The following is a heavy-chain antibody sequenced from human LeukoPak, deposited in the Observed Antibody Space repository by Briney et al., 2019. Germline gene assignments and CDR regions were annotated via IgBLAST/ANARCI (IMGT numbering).Heavy chain of an antibody. Sequence: SETLSLTCTVSGGSISSYYWSWLRQPPGKGLEWGGYIYYSGSTNYNPSLKSRVTISVDTSKNQSSLKLSSVTAADAAVYYCARVSDYDILTGYWGAFDIWGQGTMVTVSS. J-gene: IGHJ3*02. CDR3: ARVSDYDILTGYWGAFDI. CDR2: IYYSGST. CDR1: GGSISSYY. V-gene: IGHV4-59*01. D-gene: IGHD3-9*01.